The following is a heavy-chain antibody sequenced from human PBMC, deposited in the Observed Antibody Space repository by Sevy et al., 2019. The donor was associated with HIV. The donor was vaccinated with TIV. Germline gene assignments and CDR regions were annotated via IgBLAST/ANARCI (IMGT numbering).Heavy chain of an antibody. J-gene: IGHJ3*02. CDR2: IIPIFGTP. CDR3: AREGGVATTGDHDAFDI. D-gene: IGHD7-27*01. V-gene: IGHV1-69*13. Sequence: ASVKVSCKASGDTFSTYGLSWVRQAPGQGLEWMGGIIPIFGTPNYAQKFQGRATITADESASTAYMELSSLRSEDTALYYCAREGGVATTGDHDAFDIWGHRTLVTVSS. CDR1: GDTFSTYG.